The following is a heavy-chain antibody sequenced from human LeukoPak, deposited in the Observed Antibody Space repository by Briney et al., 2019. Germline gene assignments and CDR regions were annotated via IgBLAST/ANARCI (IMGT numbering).Heavy chain of an antibody. CDR2: ISGSGSIT. CDR3: ARAPRYCSSGSCYFSAFDI. J-gene: IGHJ3*02. Sequence: GGSLRLSCAASGFTFSNYAMSWVRQAPGKGLEWVLDISGSGSITYYADSVKGRFTISRDNSKNTLYLQMDSLRAEDTAVYYCARAPRYCSSGSCYFSAFDIWGQGTMLTVSS. CDR1: GFTFSNYA. V-gene: IGHV3-23*01. D-gene: IGHD2-15*01.